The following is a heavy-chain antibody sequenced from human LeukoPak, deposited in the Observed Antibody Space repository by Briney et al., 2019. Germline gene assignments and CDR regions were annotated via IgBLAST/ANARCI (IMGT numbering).Heavy chain of an antibody. Sequence: SETRSLTCTVSGYSISSDYYWGWIRQPPGRGLEWIGTIYHSGSTYYNPSLKSRVTISVDTSKNQFSLKLSSVTAADTAVYYCARYDVWGTYRAFDYWGQGTLVTVSS. D-gene: IGHD3-16*02. J-gene: IGHJ4*02. V-gene: IGHV4-38-2*02. CDR3: ARYDVWGTYRAFDY. CDR1: GYSISSDYY. CDR2: IYHSGST.